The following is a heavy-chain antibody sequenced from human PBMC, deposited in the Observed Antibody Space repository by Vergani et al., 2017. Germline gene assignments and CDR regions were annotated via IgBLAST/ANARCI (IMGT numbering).Heavy chain of an antibody. Sequence: QVQLQESGPGLVKPSETLSLTCTVSGASISSYYWSWIRQPPGKGLEWIGYIYYSGSTNYNHSLKSRVTISVDTSKNQFSLKLSSVTAADTAVYYCARYDCSSTSCYTSRFDSWGQGALVTVSS. CDR1: GASISSYY. J-gene: IGHJ4*02. CDR3: ARYDCSSTSCYTSRFDS. D-gene: IGHD2-2*02. CDR2: IYYSGST. V-gene: IGHV4-59*01.